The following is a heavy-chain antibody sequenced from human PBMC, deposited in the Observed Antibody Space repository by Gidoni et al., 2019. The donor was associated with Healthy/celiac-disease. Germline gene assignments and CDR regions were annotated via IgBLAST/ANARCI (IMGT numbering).Heavy chain of an antibody. J-gene: IGHJ6*02. CDR3: ARPLPGGYYGMDV. V-gene: IGHV4-39*01. Sequence: QLQLQESGPGLVKPSETLSLTCTVSGGSIRSSSYYWGWIRQPPGKGLEWIGSSYYSGSTYYTPPLKSRVTISVATSKNQFSLKLSSVTAAATAVYYCARPLPGGYYGMDVWGQGTTVTVSS. CDR1: GGSIRSSSYY. CDR2: SYYSGST.